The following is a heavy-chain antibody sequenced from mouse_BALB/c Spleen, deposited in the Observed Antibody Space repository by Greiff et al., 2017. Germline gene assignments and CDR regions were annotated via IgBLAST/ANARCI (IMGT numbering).Heavy chain of an antibody. V-gene: IGHV5-12-2*01. D-gene: IGHD1-1*01. CDR2: ISNGGGST. Sequence: EVKLVESGGGLVQPGGSLKLSCAASGFTFSSYTMSWVRQTPEKRLEWVAYISNGGGSTYYPDTVKGRFTISRDNAKNTLYLQMSSLKSEDTAMYYCARPAYYYGSSRAMDYWGQGTSVTVSS. CDR3: ARPAYYYGSSRAMDY. J-gene: IGHJ4*01. CDR1: GFTFSSYT.